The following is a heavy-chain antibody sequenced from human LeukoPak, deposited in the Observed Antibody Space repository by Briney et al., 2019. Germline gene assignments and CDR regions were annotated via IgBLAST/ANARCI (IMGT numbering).Heavy chain of an antibody. CDR1: GFPFSIYE. J-gene: IGHJ4*02. CDR2: IGSSGAAI. CDR3: ALLAVASDFDY. Sequence: HPGRSLRLSYAVSGFPFSIYEMSSVRQAPGKGLEWVSNIGSSGAAIYYADSVRGRFTISRDNAKNSLYLQMNSLRAEDTAVYYCALLAVASDFDYWGQGALVTVSS. V-gene: IGHV3-48*03. D-gene: IGHD6-19*01.